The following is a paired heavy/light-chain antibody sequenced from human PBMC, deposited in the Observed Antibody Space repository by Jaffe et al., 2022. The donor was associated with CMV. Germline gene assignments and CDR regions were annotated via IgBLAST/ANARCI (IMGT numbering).Heavy chain of an antibody. Sequence: EVQLLESGGGLVQPGGSLRLSCAASGFTFSSYSMSWVRQAPGKGLEWVSVLGSGGSTYYTDSVKGRFTISRDNSKNTLFLQMNSLRADDTAVYYCAKYYGSGSSGGRVFDYWGQGTLVTVSP. V-gene: IGHV3-23*01. CDR1: GFTFSSYS. D-gene: IGHD3-10*01. J-gene: IGHJ4*02. CDR3: AKYYGSGSSGGRVFDY. CDR2: LGSGGST.
Light chain of an antibody. CDR2: SAS. V-gene: IGKV1-12*01. Sequence: DIQMTQSPSSVSASVGDRVTITCRASQGISSRLAWYQQKPGKAPNLLMYSASNLQSGVPSRFSGSGSGTDFTLTISSLQPEDFASYYCQQADSFPITFGQGTRLEIK. CDR3: QQADSFPIT. CDR1: QGISSR. J-gene: IGKJ5*01.